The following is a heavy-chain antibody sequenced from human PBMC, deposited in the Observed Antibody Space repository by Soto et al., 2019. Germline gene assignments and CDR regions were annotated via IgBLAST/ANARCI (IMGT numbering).Heavy chain of an antibody. CDR1: GGTFSSYA. Sequence: QVQLVQSGAEVKKPGSSVKVSCKASGGTFSSYAISWVRQAPGQGLEWMGGIIPIFGTANYAQKFQGRVTITADESTSTAYMELSSLRSEDTAVYYCARDGVLWFGKLGPYFDYWGQGTLVTVSS. D-gene: IGHD3-10*01. CDR2: IIPIFGTA. J-gene: IGHJ4*02. CDR3: ARDGVLWFGKLGPYFDY. V-gene: IGHV1-69*01.